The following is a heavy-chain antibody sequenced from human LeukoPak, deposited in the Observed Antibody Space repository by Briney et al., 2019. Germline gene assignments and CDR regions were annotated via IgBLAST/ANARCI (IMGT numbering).Heavy chain of an antibody. J-gene: IGHJ5*02. CDR3: ARALPHRRLMDTTMEQHWFDP. CDR1: GYTFTSYG. D-gene: IGHD5-18*01. Sequence: SVKVSCKASGYTFTSYGISWVRQAPGQGLEWMGWISAYNGNTNYAQKLQGRVTMTRDMSTSTVYMELSSLRSEDTAVYYCARALPHRRLMDTTMEQHWFDPWGQGTLVTVSS. V-gene: IGHV1-18*01. CDR2: ISAYNGNT.